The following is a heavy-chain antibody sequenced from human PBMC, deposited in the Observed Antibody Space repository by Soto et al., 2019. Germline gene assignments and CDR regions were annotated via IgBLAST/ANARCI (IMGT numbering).Heavy chain of an antibody. V-gene: IGHV4-39*01. Sequence: SETLSLTCTVSGGSISSSSYYWGWIRQPPGKGLEWIGSIYYSGSTYYNPSLKSRVTISVDRSKNQLSLKLSSVTAADTAVYYCARLHCNSPNCVPLDPWGQGTLVTVSS. CDR2: IYYSGST. CDR1: GGSISSSSYY. J-gene: IGHJ5*02. D-gene: IGHD2-2*01. CDR3: ARLHCNSPNCVPLDP.